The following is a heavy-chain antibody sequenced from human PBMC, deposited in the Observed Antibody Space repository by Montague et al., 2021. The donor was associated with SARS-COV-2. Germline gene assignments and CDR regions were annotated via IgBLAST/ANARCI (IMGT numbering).Heavy chain of an antibody. CDR2: IYNGGST. D-gene: IGHD2-8*02. J-gene: IGHJ6*02. CDR1: GGSISSGGYY. Sequence: TLSLTCTVSGGSISSGGYYWSWIRQHPGDGLGRIGFIYNGGSTHSSPSLKGRVTISLDTSENQFSLNLSSVTAADTAVYYCARGGRRDIVLVVYDQWYGLDVWGQGTTVTVSS. CDR3: ARGGRRDIVLVVYDQWYGLDV. V-gene: IGHV4-31*03.